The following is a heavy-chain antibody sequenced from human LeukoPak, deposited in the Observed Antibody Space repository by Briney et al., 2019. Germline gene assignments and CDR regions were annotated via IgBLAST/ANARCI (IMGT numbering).Heavy chain of an antibody. D-gene: IGHD7-27*01. CDR2: ISDSGGST. J-gene: IGHJ3*02. Sequence: GGSLRLSCAASGFTFSSYAMSWVRQAPGKGLEWVSAISDSGGSTYYADSVKGRFTFSRDNSKNTLYLQMNSLRAEDTAVYYCAKHLGRAFDIWGQGTMVTVSS. CDR1: GFTFSSYA. CDR3: AKHLGRAFDI. V-gene: IGHV3-23*01.